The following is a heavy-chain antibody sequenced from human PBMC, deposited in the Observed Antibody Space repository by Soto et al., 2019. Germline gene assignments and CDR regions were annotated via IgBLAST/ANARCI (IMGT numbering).Heavy chain of an antibody. J-gene: IGHJ6*02. V-gene: IGHV3-74*03. CDR3: ARELPTAIRGGYYYSYGMDV. Sequence: EVQLVESGGGLVQPGGSLRLSCAASGFIFSNYWMHWVRQAPGKGLVWVSRLHNDGSTTTYADSVKGRFTISRDNAKNTLYLQMNSRGAEDTAVYYCARELPTAIRGGYYYSYGMDVWGQGTTVTVSS. CDR2: LHNDGSTT. D-gene: IGHD2-2*02. CDR1: GFIFSNYW.